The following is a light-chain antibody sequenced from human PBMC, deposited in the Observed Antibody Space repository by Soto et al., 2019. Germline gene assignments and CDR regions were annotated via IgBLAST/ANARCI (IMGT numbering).Light chain of an antibody. V-gene: IGLV1-47*01. Sequence: QSVLTQPPSASGTPGQRVTISCSGSSSNIGTNYLYWYQQLPGTAPKLLIYRNNQRPSGVPDRFSGSKSGTSASLAISGRRSEDEADYYCAAWDDSLSRWVFGGGPKVTVL. J-gene: IGLJ3*02. CDR1: SSNIGTNY. CDR3: AAWDDSLSRWV. CDR2: RNN.